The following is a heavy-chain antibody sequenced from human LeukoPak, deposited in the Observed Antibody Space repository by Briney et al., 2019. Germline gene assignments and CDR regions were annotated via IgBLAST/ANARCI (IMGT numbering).Heavy chain of an antibody. CDR1: GGSFSGYY. CDR3: ARATPLWYSSSSKTPRWFDP. J-gene: IGHJ5*02. D-gene: IGHD6-6*01. Sequence: PSETLSLTCAVYGGSFSGYYWSWIRQPPGKGLEWIGEINHSGSTNYNPSLKSRVTISVDTSKNQFSLKLSSVTAADTAVYYCARATPLWYSSSSKTPRWFDPWGQGTLVTVSS. CDR2: INHSGST. V-gene: IGHV4-34*01.